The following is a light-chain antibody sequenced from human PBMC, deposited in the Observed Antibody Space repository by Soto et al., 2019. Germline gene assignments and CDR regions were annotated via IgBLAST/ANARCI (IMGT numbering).Light chain of an antibody. CDR2: DAS. CDR1: QGISSA. Sequence: AVQLTQSPSSLSASVGDRVTITCRASQGISSALAWYHQKPGKAPKLLIVDASTLKGGVPSRFSRSGSGKDFILTISIRQPEDFAPYYCQQFHSYPWTFGQGTKVEI. CDR3: QQFHSYPWT. J-gene: IGKJ1*01. V-gene: IGKV1-13*02.